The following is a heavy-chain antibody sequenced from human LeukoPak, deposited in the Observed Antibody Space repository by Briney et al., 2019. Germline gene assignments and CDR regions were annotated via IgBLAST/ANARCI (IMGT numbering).Heavy chain of an antibody. J-gene: IGHJ4*02. D-gene: IGHD3-16*01. CDR1: GFTFDDYG. CDR2: INWNGGST. Sequence: PGGSLRLSCAASGFTFDDYGMSWVRQAPGKGLEWVSGINWNGGSTGYADSVKGRFTISRDNAKNPLYLQMNSLRAEDTALYYCARVRPSWGGLESYFDYWGQGTLVTVSS. V-gene: IGHV3-20*04. CDR3: ARVRPSWGGLESYFDY.